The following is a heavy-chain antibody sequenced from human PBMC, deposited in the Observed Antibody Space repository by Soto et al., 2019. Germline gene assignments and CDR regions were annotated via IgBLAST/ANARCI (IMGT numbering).Heavy chain of an antibody. D-gene: IGHD3-3*01. V-gene: IGHV3-30-3*01. CDR3: ASSEIFGVVIDY. Sequence: HPGGSLRLSCAASGFTFSSYAMHWVRQAPGKGLEWVAVISYDGSNKYHADSVKGRFTISRDNSKNTLYLQMNSLRAEDTAVYYCASSEIFGVVIDYWGQGTLVTVSS. CDR1: GFTFSSYA. J-gene: IGHJ4*02. CDR2: ISYDGSNK.